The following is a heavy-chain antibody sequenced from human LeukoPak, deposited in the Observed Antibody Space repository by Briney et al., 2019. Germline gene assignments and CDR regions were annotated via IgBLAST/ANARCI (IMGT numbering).Heavy chain of an antibody. J-gene: IGHJ4*02. Sequence: SETLSLTCAVYGGSFSGYYWSWIRQPPGKGLEWIGEINHSGSTNYNPSLKSRVTISVDTSKNQFSLKLSSVTAADTAVCYCARKLRGWYRPYFDYWGQGTLVTVSS. D-gene: IGHD6-19*01. CDR2: INHSGST. CDR1: GGSFSGYY. CDR3: ARKLRGWYRPYFDY. V-gene: IGHV4-34*01.